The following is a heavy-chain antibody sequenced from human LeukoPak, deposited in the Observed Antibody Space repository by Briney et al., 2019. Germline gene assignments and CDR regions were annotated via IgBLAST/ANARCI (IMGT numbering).Heavy chain of an antibody. V-gene: IGHV3-23*01. CDR2: ISGSGGST. Sequence: GGSLRLSCAASGFTFSSYAMSWVRQAPGKGLEWASGISGSGGSTYYAASVKGRFTISRDNSKNTLYLQMNSLRADDTAVYYCAKAWGSGWYLDYWGQGTLVTVSS. CDR1: GFTFSSYA. J-gene: IGHJ4*02. D-gene: IGHD6-19*01. CDR3: AKAWGSGWYLDY.